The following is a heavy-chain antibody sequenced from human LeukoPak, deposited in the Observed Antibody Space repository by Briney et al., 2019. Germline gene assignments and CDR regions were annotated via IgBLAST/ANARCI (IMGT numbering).Heavy chain of an antibody. D-gene: IGHD5-24*01. CDR2: ISNDERNK. Sequence: GGSLRLSCAASGSTFSSYAMHWVRQAPGKGLEWVAVISNDERNKYYTDSVKGRFTISRDNSKNTVYLQMNSLRTEDTAVYYCARPSPPGDGYNPCDYWGPGALVIVSS. J-gene: IGHJ4*02. V-gene: IGHV3-30*04. CDR1: GSTFSSYA. CDR3: ARPSPPGDGYNPCDY.